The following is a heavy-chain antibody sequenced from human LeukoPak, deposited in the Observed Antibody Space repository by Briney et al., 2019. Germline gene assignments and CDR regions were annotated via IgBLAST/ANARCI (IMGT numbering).Heavy chain of an antibody. D-gene: IGHD2-2*01. CDR3: ARAPRGIVPAAHTGWFDP. CDR1: GGSISSGSYY. Sequence: PSQTLSLTCTVSGGSISSGSYYWSGIRQPPGKGLEWIGEINHSGSTNYNPSLKSRVTISVDTSKNQFSLKLSSVTAADTAVYYCARAPRGIVPAAHTGWFDPWGQGTLVTVSS. CDR2: INHSGST. J-gene: IGHJ5*02. V-gene: IGHV4-39*07.